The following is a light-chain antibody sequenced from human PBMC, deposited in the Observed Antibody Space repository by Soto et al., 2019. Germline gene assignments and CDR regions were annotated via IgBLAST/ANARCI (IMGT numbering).Light chain of an antibody. V-gene: IGKV4-1*01. CDR3: QQYDIWPPYT. CDR1: QSVLYSSNNKNY. CDR2: WAS. J-gene: IGKJ2*01. Sequence: DIVMTQSPDSLAVSLGERATINCKSSQSVLYSSNNKNYLAWYQQKPGQPPKLLIYWASTRESGVPDRFSGSGSGTDFTLTISSLQSEDFAIYYCQQYDIWPPYTFGQGTKVEF.